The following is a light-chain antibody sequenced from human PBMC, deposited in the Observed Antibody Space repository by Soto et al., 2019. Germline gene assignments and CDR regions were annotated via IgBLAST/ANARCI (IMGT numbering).Light chain of an antibody. CDR1: NSDVGGYNY. J-gene: IGLJ2*01. CDR2: ELN. Sequence: QSALTQPPSASGSPGQSVTISCTGTNSDVGGYNYVSWYQQHPGKAPKLMIYELNKRPSGVPDRFSGSKSGNTASLTVSGLQAEDEAEYYCSSYAGSNNFVVFGGGTKVTVL. CDR3: SSYAGSNNFVV. V-gene: IGLV2-8*01.